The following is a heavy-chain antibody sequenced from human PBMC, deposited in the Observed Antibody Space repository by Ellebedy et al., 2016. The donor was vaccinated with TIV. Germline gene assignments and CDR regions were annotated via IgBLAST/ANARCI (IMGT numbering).Heavy chain of an antibody. V-gene: IGHV3-21*01. D-gene: IGHD3-9*01. CDR3: ARERYYDILTGYYSYGMDV. J-gene: IGHJ6*02. CDR1: GFTFSSYS. Sequence: GESLKISXAASGFTFSSYSMNWVRQAPGKGLEWVSSISSSSSYIYYADSVKGRFTISRDNAKNSLYLQMNSLRAEDTAVYYCARERYYDILTGYYSYGMDVWGQGTTVTVSS. CDR2: ISSSSSYI.